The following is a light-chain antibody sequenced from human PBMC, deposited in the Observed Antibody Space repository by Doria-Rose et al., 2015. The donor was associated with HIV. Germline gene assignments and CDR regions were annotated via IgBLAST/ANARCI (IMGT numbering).Light chain of an antibody. CDR2: STN. CDR1: SASVSTNYY. V-gene: IGLV8-61*01. CDR3: VLYMGTGIWV. J-gene: IGLJ3*02. Sequence: QAVVTQEPSFSVSPGGTVTLTCGLNSASVSTNYYPSSYRQTPGYAPRTLIYSTNSRSSGVPDRFSGSILGNEAALTITGAQADDEADYHCVLYMGTGIWVFGGGTKLTVL.